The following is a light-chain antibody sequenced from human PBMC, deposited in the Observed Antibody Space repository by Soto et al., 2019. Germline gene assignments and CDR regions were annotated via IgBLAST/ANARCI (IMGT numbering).Light chain of an antibody. CDR1: QGISTY. CDR2: AAS. CDR3: QQLNNYPRT. Sequence: IQLTQSPSSLSASVGDRVTITCRASQGISTYLAWYQQKTGKAPKLLIYAASTLQSGVPSMFTGSGSGTDFTLTISSLQPEDFATYYCQQLNNYPRTFGQGTNVEIK. V-gene: IGKV1-9*01. J-gene: IGKJ1*01.